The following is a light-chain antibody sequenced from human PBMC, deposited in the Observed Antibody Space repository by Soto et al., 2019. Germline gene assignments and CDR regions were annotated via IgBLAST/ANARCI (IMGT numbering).Light chain of an antibody. V-gene: IGKV3-15*01. J-gene: IGKJ3*01. Sequence: EIVMTQSPATLSVSPGERATLSCRASQSVSGHLAWYQQTPGQAPRLLIYAASTRATGIPARFSGSGTGTELTLSIRSLQSEDFAVYYCQQYNNWPPITFGPGTKVDIK. CDR1: QSVSGH. CDR2: AAS. CDR3: QQYNNWPPIT.